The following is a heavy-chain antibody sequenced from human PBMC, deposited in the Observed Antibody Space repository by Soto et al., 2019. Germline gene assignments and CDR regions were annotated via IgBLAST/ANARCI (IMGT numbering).Heavy chain of an antibody. CDR1: GGSISSSSYY. CDR3: AAGEASSRNLAPYYLDF. D-gene: IGHD6-13*01. J-gene: IGHJ4*02. CDR2: MYYSGST. V-gene: IGHV4-39*07. Sequence: SETLSLTCSVSGGSISSSSYYWAWIRQPPGKGLEWIGSMYYSGSTYYNTSLKSRVTMSVDTSKNQFSLKLRSVTTADTAVYFCAAGEASSRNLAPYYLDFWGQGTLFTVSS.